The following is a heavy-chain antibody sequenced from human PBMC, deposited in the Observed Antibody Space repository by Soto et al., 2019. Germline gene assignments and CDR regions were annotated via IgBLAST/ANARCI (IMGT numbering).Heavy chain of an antibody. CDR3: AILPRGYSYVLEDY. Sequence: QVQLVQSGAEVKKPGSSVKVSCKASGGTFSSYAISWVRQAPGQGLEWMGGIIPSFGTANYAQTFQGSVTITADESTSTAYMELSSLRSEDTAVYYCAILPRGYSYVLEDYWGQGTLVTVSS. J-gene: IGHJ4*02. V-gene: IGHV1-69*12. CDR1: GGTFSSYA. D-gene: IGHD5-18*01. CDR2: IIPSFGTA.